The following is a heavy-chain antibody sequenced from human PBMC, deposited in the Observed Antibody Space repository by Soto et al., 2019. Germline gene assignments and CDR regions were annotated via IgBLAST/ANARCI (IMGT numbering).Heavy chain of an antibody. V-gene: IGHV3-53*01. Sequence: TVGSLRLSCAASWFTVSSNYMSWVRQAPGKGLEWVSVIYSGGSTYYADSVKGRFTISRDNSKNTLYLQMNSLRAEDTAVYYCASYSYGPWGWGQGTLVTVSS. CDR2: IYSGGST. CDR1: WFTVSSNY. CDR3: ASYSYGPWG. D-gene: IGHD5-18*01. J-gene: IGHJ4*02.